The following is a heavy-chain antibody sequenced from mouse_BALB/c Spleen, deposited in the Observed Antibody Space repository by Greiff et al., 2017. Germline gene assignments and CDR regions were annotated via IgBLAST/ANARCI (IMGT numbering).Heavy chain of an antibody. D-gene: IGHD4-1*01. J-gene: IGHJ2*01. V-gene: IGHV5-9-3*01. CDR2: ISSGGSYT. CDR1: GFTFRSYA. Sequence: VKLVASGGGLVKPGGSLKLSCAASGFTFRSYALSLVRQTPEKRLEWVATISSGGSYTYYPDSVKGRFTISRDNAKNTLYLQMSSLRSEDTAMYYCARRWDGDFDYWGQGTTLTVSS. CDR3: ARRWDGDFDY.